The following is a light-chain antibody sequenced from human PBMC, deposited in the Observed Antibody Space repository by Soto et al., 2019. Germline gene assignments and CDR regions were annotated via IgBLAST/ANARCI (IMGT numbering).Light chain of an antibody. Sequence: QSALTQPPSASGTPGQRVTISCSGGSSNIGTNAVNWYQQLPGTAPKLLIYNNNQRPSGVPDRFSGSKSGTSASLAISGLQSEDEADYYCAAWDDSLNGYVFGTGTKVTGL. J-gene: IGLJ1*01. V-gene: IGLV1-44*01. CDR1: SSNIGTNA. CDR3: AAWDDSLNGYV. CDR2: NNN.